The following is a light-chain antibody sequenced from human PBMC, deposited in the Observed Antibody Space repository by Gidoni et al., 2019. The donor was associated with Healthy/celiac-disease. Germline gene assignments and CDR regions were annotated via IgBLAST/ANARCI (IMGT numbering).Light chain of an antibody. CDR1: QSISSY. V-gene: IGKV1-39*01. CDR2: AAS. J-gene: IGKJ2*04. CDR3: QQSYSTPPCS. Sequence: SQMTQYPSSLSASVGDRVTIPCRASQSISSYFNWYQQKPRKAPKLLIYAASSLQSGVPSRFSGSGSGTEFTLPISRLQPEDVSTYYCQQSYSTPPCSFGQGTKLEIK.